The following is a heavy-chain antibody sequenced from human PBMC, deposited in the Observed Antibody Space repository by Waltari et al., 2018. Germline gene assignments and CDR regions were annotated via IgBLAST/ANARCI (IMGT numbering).Heavy chain of an antibody. Sequence: QVTLKESGPVLMQPTETLTLTCTVSGFSLTEGQVGVRWIRQSPGKALEWLAYIYSNDGKSFSTSLRSKLTISRDASKGQVVLTMANMSPLDTATYYCARIRAYGYGSERPFFFDNWGQGTLVIVSS. J-gene: IGHJ4*02. CDR1: GFSLTEGQVG. CDR3: ARIRAYGYGSERPFFFDN. CDR2: IYSNDGK. D-gene: IGHD5-18*01. V-gene: IGHV2-26*01.